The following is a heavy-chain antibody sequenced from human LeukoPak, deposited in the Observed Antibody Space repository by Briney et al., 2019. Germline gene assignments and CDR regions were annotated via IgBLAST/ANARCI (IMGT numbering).Heavy chain of an antibody. CDR2: INAGNGNT. D-gene: IGHD6-6*01. J-gene: IGHJ5*02. CDR3: ARDLGYHIAARRWYWFDP. V-gene: IGHV1-3*01. CDR1: GFTFTNHA. Sequence: ASVKVSCKASGFTFTNHALQWVRQAPGQRLEWMGWINAGNGNTKYSQQFQGRVTITADESTSTAYMELSSLRFEDTAVYYCARDLGYHIAARRWYWFDPWGQGTLVTVSS.